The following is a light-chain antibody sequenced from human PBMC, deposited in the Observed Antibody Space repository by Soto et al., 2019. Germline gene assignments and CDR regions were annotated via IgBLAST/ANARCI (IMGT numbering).Light chain of an antibody. J-gene: IGKJ4*01. V-gene: IGKV1-27*01. CDR3: QKYNSAPLT. CDR2: AAS. Sequence: DIQMTQSPSSLSASVGDRVTITCRASQGISNNLAWYQQKPGKVPKLLIYAASTLQSGVPSRFSGSGSGTDFTLIISSLQPEDVATYFCQKYNSAPLTFGGGTKVDIK. CDR1: QGISNN.